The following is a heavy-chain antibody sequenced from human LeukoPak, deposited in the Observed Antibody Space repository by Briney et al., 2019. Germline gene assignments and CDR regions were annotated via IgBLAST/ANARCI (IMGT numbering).Heavy chain of an antibody. CDR3: ARGGNYWPQWWFDP. CDR2: INHSGST. Sequence: SETLSLTCAVYGGSFSGYYWSWIRQPPGKGLEWIGEINHSGSTNYNPSLKSRVTISVDTSKNQFSLELNTVTPADTAVYYCARGGNYWPQWWFDPWGRGTLVSVSS. V-gene: IGHV4-34*01. D-gene: IGHD1-26*01. J-gene: IGHJ5*02. CDR1: GGSFSGYY.